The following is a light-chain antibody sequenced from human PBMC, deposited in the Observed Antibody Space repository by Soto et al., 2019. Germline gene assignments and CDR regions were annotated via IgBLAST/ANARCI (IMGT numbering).Light chain of an antibody. J-gene: IGKJ1*01. CDR1: EDVRHD. CDR3: LQANNYPWT. V-gene: IGKV1-6*01. CDR2: SAT. Sequence: GDRVTITCRTSEDVRHDLAWFQQRPGKAPNLLIYSATRLQSGVPSGFSGSGSGTDFTLIISSLQPEDFATYYCLQANNYPWTFGLGTKVDI.